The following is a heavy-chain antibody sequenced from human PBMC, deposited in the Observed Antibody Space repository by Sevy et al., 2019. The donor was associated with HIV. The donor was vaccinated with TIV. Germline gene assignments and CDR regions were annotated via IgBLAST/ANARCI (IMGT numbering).Heavy chain of an antibody. CDR1: GFAFSDHY. V-gene: IGHV3-72*01. CDR3: VNGPNCGVASCQQILPYCLDV. CDR2: IRNRPNRYTT. D-gene: IGHD2-21*01. J-gene: IGHJ6*02. Sequence: GGSLRLSCAASGFAFSDHYVDWVRQAPGKGLEWVGRIRNRPNRYTTEYAAFGGGRFTNYSDDARHSLYLQMNSLTAEASALYYCVNGPNCGVASCQQILPYCLDVWGQGATVTVSS.